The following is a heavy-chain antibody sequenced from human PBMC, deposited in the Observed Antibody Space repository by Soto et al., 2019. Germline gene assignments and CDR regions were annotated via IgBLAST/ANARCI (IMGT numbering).Heavy chain of an antibody. CDR1: GGSISSYY. CDR3: ARAGYYGSGSYYKSPWFDP. CDR2: INHSGST. D-gene: IGHD3-10*01. Sequence: PSETLSLTCTVSGGSISSYYWSWIRQPPGKGLEWIGEINHSGSTNYNPSLKSRVTISVDTSKNQFSLKLSSVTAADTAVYYCARAGYYGSGSYYKSPWFDPWGQGTLVTVSS. V-gene: IGHV4-34*01. J-gene: IGHJ5*02.